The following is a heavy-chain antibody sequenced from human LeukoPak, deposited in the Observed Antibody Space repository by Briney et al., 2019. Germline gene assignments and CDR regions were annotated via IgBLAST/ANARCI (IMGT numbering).Heavy chain of an antibody. CDR3: AKDRRGDDSSGYYYFDY. D-gene: IGHD3-22*01. J-gene: IGHJ4*02. CDR1: GFTFDDYA. V-gene: IGHV3-43*02. CDR2: ISGDGGST. Sequence: TGGSLRLSCAASGFTFDDYATHWVRQAPGKGLEWVSLISGDGGSTYYADSVKGRFTISRDNSKNSLYLQMNSLRTEDTALYYCAKDRRGDDSSGYYYFDYWGQGTLVTVSS.